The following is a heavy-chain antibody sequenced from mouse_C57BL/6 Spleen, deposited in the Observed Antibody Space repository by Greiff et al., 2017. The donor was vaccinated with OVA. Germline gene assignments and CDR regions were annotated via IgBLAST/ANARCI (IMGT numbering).Heavy chain of an antibody. Sequence: EVQLQQSGPELVKPGASVKISCKASGYTFTDYYMNWVKQSHGKSLEWIGDINPNNGGTSYNQKFKGKATLTVDKSSSTAYMELRSLTSEDSAVYYCARSRGYYGSSSYFDYWGQGTTLTVSS. CDR1: GYTFTDYY. CDR3: ARSRGYYGSSSYFDY. D-gene: IGHD1-1*01. V-gene: IGHV1-26*01. J-gene: IGHJ2*01. CDR2: INPNNGGT.